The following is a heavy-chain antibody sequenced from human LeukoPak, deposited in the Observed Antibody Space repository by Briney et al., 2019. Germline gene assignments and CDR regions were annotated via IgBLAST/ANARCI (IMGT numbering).Heavy chain of an antibody. Sequence: SETLSLTCTVSGGSISSSSYYWGWIRQPPGKGLEWIGYIYYSGSTNYNPSLKSRVTISVDTSKNQFSLKLSSVTAADTAVYYCARGVGATVYYFDYWGQGTLVTVSS. CDR3: ARGVGATVYYFDY. CDR2: IYYSGST. CDR1: GGSISSSSYY. V-gene: IGHV4-61*05. J-gene: IGHJ4*02. D-gene: IGHD1-26*01.